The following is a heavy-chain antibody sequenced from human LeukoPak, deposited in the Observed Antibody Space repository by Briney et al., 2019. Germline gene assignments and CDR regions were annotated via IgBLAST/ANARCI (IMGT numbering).Heavy chain of an antibody. CDR2: IKEDGSEK. CDR3: AKESAFLGRYFDWLSKDEYFQH. V-gene: IGHV3-7*03. CDR1: GFSFSTYW. D-gene: IGHD3-9*01. Sequence: GGSLRLSCAASGFSFSTYWMSWGRQASGKGLEWVATIKEDGSEKYYVDSVKGRFTISRDNAKNSLYLQMNSLRAEDTAVYYCAKESAFLGRYFDWLSKDEYFQHWGQGTLVTVSS. J-gene: IGHJ1*01.